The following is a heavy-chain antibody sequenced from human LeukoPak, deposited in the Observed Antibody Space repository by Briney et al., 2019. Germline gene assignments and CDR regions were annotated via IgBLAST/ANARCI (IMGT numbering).Heavy chain of an antibody. CDR2: ISSSSSYI. J-gene: IGHJ3*02. CDR1: GFTFSSYS. Sequence: PGGSLRLSCAASGFTFSSYSMNWVRQAPGKGLEWVSSISSSSSYIYYADSVKGRFTISRDNSKNTLYLQMNNLRAEDTAVYYCARSASGDSYGHPHDAFGIWGQGTMVTVSS. V-gene: IGHV3-21*01. CDR3: ARSASGDSYGHPHDAFGI. D-gene: IGHD5-18*01.